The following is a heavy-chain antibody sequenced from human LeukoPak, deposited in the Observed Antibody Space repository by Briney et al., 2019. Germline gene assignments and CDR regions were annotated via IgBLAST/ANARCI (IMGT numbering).Heavy chain of an antibody. D-gene: IGHD3-10*01. V-gene: IGHV4-30-2*01. J-gene: IGHJ3*02. CDR2: IYHSGST. Sequence: ASETLSLTCTVSGGSISSGGYYWSWIRQPPGKGLEWIGYIYHSGSTYYNPSLKSRVTISVDKSKNQFSLKLSSVTAADTAVYYCARDPGHPGAFDIWGQGTMVTVSS. CDR3: ARDPGHPGAFDI. CDR1: GGSISSGGYY.